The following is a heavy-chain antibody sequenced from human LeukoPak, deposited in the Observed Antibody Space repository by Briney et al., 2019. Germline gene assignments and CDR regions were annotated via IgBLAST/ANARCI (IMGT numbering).Heavy chain of an antibody. CDR1: GFSFSTYW. CDR2: IKSKSDGGIT. V-gene: IGHV3-15*01. CDR3: TRGRSTGLTDGDLQH. J-gene: IGHJ1*01. Sequence: PGGSLRVSCAASGFSFSTYWMSWVRQAPGKGLEWLGRIKSKSDGGITESAAPVKGRFTISRDDSKNTLYLQMNSLQTEDSAIYYCTRGRSTGLTDGDLQHWGQGTLVTVSS. D-gene: IGHD4-17*01.